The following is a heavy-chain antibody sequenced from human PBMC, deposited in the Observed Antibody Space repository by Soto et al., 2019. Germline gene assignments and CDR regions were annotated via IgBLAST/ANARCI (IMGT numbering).Heavy chain of an antibody. J-gene: IGHJ4*02. CDR2: VSGSGGGT. CDR3: ARIGPYCGGDCYPEFDV. V-gene: IGHV3-23*01. Sequence: EVQLLESGGGLVQPGGSLTLSCAASGFTFNTYGMTWVRQAPGKGLEWVSTVSGSGGGTYYADTVKGRFTIARVNSKNTMYLQMSNLRAEDTALYFYARIGPYCGGDCYPEFDVWGLGTPVTVSS. D-gene: IGHD2-21*02. CDR1: GFTFNTYG.